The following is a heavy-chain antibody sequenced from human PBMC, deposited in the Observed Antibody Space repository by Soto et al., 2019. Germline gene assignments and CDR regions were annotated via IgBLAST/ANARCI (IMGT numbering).Heavy chain of an antibody. V-gene: IGHV1-69*02. Sequence: SVKVSCKASGGTFSSYTISWVRQAPGQRLEWMGRIIPILGIANYAQKFQGRVTITADKSTSTAYMELSSLRSEDTAVYYCARAGVVVPAAINAGWFDPWGQGTLVTVSS. D-gene: IGHD2-2*01. CDR1: GGTFSSYT. CDR3: ARAGVVVPAAINAGWFDP. J-gene: IGHJ5*02. CDR2: IIPILGIA.